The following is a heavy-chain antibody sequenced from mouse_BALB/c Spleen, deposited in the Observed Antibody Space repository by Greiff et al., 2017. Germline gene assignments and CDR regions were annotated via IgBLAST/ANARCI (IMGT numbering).Heavy chain of an antibody. CDR1: GYTFTSYV. Sequence: VQLKESGPELVKPGASVKMSCKASGYTFTSYVMHWVKQKPGQGLEWIGYINPYNDGTKYNEKFKGKATLTSDKSSSTAYMELSSLTSEDSAVYYCASDGNYGAWFAYWGQGTLVTVSA. J-gene: IGHJ3*01. CDR3: ASDGNYGAWFAY. CDR2: INPYNDGT. V-gene: IGHV1-14*01. D-gene: IGHD2-1*01.